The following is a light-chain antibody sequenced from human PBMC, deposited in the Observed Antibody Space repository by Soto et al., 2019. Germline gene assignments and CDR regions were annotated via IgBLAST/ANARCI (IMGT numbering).Light chain of an antibody. CDR2: SNY. Sequence: QSVLTQPPSASGTPGQRVTISCSGSSSNIGSNPVNWYQQLPGTAPKLLIYSNYQRPSGVPDRFSGSKSGTSASLATSGPQSEDEADYYCVVWDESLNAYVLGTGTKVTV. J-gene: IGLJ1*01. V-gene: IGLV1-44*01. CDR3: VVWDESLNAYV. CDR1: SSNIGSNP.